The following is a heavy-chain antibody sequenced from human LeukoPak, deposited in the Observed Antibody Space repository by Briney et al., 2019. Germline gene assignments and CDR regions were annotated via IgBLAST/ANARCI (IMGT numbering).Heavy chain of an antibody. Sequence: SETLSLTCTVSGGSISSYYWSWIRQPPGKGLEWLEYIYYSGSTNYNASLKSRVTISVDTSKNQFSLKLSSVTAADTAVYYCAREIAVAGTWESDHYYGMDVWGQGTTVTVSS. CDR1: GGSISSYY. V-gene: IGHV4-59*13. D-gene: IGHD6-19*01. CDR3: AREIAVAGTWESDHYYGMDV. CDR2: IYYSGST. J-gene: IGHJ6*02.